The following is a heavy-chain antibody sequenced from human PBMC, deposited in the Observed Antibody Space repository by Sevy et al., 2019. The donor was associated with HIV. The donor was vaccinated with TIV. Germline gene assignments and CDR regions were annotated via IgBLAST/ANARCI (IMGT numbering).Heavy chain of an antibody. CDR2: INGHNGNT. V-gene: IGHV1-18*01. CDR1: GYIFTSYG. J-gene: IGHJ4*02. D-gene: IGHD3-22*01. CDR3: ARDGYDGSGYQRGLFDF. Sequence: ASVKVSCKASGYIFTSYGISWVRQAPRQGLEWMGWINGHNGNTNYVQNLQGIVTMTTDTSTNTAYMELRSLRSDDTAVYYCARDGYDGSGYQRGLFDFWGQGTLVTVSS.